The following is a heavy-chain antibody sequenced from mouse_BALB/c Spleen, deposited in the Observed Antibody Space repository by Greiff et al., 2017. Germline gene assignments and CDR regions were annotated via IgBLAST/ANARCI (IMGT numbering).Heavy chain of an antibody. D-gene: IGHD3-2*01. J-gene: IGHJ4*01. V-gene: IGHV14-3*02. CDR1: GFNIKDTY. CDR3: ARGQLGLHAMDY. CDR2: IDPANGNT. Sequence: EVKLMESGAELVKPGASVKLSCTASGFNIKDTYMHWVKQRPEQGLEWIGRIDPANGNTKYDPKFQGKATITADTSSNTAYLQLSSLTSEDTAVYYCARGQLGLHAMDYWGQGTSVTVSS.